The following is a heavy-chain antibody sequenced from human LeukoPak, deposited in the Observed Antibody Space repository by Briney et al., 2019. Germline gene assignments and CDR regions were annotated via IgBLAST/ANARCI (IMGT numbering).Heavy chain of an antibody. J-gene: IGHJ4*02. CDR1: GFTLSSYA. D-gene: IGHD1-1*01. CDR3: ARAPGYGAAYYFDY. CDR2: VSYDGSYK. Sequence: PGGSLRLSCAASGFTLSSYAMSWVRQAPGKGLEWVAVVSYDGSYKYYADSVKGRFTISRDNSKNTLYLQMNSLRAEDTAVYYCARAPGYGAAYYFDYWGQGTLVTVSS. V-gene: IGHV3-30*04.